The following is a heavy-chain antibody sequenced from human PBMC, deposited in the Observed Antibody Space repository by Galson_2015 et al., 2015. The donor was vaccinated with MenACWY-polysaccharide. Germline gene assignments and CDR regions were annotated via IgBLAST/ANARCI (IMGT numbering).Heavy chain of an antibody. CDR3: ARGNMIFGVVTHLPDY. J-gene: IGHJ4*02. CDR1: GFTFSSYW. CDR2: INSDGSST. V-gene: IGHV3-74*01. Sequence: SLRLSCAASGFTFSSYWMYWVRQGPGKGLVWVSRINSDGSSTSYADSVKGRFTISRDNAKNTLYLQMNSLRAEDTAVYYCARGNMIFGVVTHLPDYWGQGTPVTVSS. D-gene: IGHD3/OR15-3a*01.